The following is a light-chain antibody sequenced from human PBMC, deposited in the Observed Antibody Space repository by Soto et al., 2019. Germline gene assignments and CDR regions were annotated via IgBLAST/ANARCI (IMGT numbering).Light chain of an antibody. J-gene: IGKJ1*01. CDR2: GAS. CDR1: QSVSID. V-gene: IGKV3-15*01. CDR3: QQYNKWPPT. Sequence: EIVMTQSPATVPVSPGERVTLSCRASQSVSIDLAWYQQKPGQAPRLLIYGASTRATDIPATFTGSGSGTEFTLTISSLQSEDIAVYYCQQYNKWPPTFGQGTKVEIK.